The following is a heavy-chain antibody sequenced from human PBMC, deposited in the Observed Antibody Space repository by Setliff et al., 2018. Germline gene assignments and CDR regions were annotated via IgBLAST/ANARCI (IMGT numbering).Heavy chain of an antibody. V-gene: IGHV3-53*01. J-gene: IGHJ6*03. CDR2: IYTGGST. CDR3: ARDLGARYCSGGSCSHYYYYYYMDV. CDR1: GFSFSSYT. D-gene: IGHD2-15*01. Sequence: GGSLRLSCAASGFSFSSYTMNWVRQAPGKGLEWVSVIYTGGSTYYADSVKGRFTISRDNSKNTLYLQMNSLRAEDTAVYYCARDLGARYCSGGSCSHYYYYYYMDVWGKGTTVTVSS.